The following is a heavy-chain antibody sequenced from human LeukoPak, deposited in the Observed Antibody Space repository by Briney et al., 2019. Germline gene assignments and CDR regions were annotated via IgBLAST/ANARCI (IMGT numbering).Heavy chain of an antibody. J-gene: IGHJ3*02. CDR1: GFTFSSYA. V-gene: IGHV3-23*01. CDR3: AKDLSGSGAYYNSAFDM. CDR2: ISGSGGST. D-gene: IGHD3-10*01. Sequence: GGSLRLSCAGSGFTFSSYAMSWVRQAPGKGLEWVSSISGSGGSTYYADSVKDRFTISRDSSRNTLYLQMDSLRAEDTAVYFCAKDLSGSGAYYNSAFDMWGQGTMVTVSS.